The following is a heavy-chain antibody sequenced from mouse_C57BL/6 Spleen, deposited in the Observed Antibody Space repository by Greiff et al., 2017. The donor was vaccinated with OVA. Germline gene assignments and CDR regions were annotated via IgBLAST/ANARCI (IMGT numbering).Heavy chain of an antibody. CDR1: GYTFTSYW. CDR3: AYYYGSSYGYFDV. V-gene: IGHV1-69*01. Sequence: VQLQQPGAELVMPGASVKLSCKASGYTFTSYWMHWVKQRPGPGLEWIGEIDPSDSYTNYNQKFKGKSTLTVDKSASTAYMQLSSLTSEDSAVYYCAYYYGSSYGYFDVWGTGTTVTVSS. J-gene: IGHJ1*03. D-gene: IGHD1-1*01. CDR2: IDPSDSYT.